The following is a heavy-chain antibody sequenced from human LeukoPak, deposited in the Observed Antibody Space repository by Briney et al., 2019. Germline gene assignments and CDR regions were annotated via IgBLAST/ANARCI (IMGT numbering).Heavy chain of an antibody. CDR2: IYYSGTT. D-gene: IGHD2-2*01. CDR1: GGSISSSSYY. J-gene: IGHJ6*03. CDR3: ARSVRVGFNYYYMDV. Sequence: SETLSLTCTVSGGSISSSSYYWGWIRQPPGKGLEWIGSIYYSGTTYYNPSLKSRVTISVDTSKNQFSLKLSSVTAADTAVYYCARSVRVGFNYYYMDVWGKGTTVTVSS. V-gene: IGHV4-39*07.